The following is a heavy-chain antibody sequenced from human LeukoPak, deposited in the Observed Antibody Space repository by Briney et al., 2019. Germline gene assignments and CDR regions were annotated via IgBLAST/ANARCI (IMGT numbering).Heavy chain of an antibody. CDR2: IIPIFGTA. CDR1: GGTFSSYA. Sequence: SVKVSCKASGGTFSSYAISWVRQAPGQGLEWMGGIIPIFGTANYAQKFQGRVTITTDESTSTANMELSSLRSEDTAVYYCARDRYNGDYDFWSPFDYWGQGTLVTVSS. D-gene: IGHD3-3*01. V-gene: IGHV1-69*05. CDR3: ARDRYNGDYDFWSPFDY. J-gene: IGHJ4*02.